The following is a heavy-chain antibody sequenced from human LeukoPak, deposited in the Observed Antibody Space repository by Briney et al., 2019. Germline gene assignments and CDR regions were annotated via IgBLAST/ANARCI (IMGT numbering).Heavy chain of an antibody. CDR1: GFTFSSYG. CDR2: IRYDGSNK. D-gene: IGHD3-16*02. V-gene: IGHV3-30*02. CDR3: AREVAGDYVWGSYRFNDY. Sequence: GGSLRLSCAASGFTFSSYGMHWVRQAPGKGLEWVAFIRYDGSNKYYADSVKGRFTISRDNSKNTLYLQMNSLRAEDTAVYYCAREVAGDYVWGSYRFNDYWGQGTLVTVSS. J-gene: IGHJ4*02.